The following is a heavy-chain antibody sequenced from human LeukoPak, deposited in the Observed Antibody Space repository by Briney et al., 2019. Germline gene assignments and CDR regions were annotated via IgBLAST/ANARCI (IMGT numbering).Heavy chain of an antibody. J-gene: IGHJ5*01. CDR2: INHRGST. CDR3: ARTYYDFWSAYGRWFDS. D-gene: IGHD3-3*01. Sequence: PSEALSLPFAVYGVSFSCYYWSLIRQPPGKGLELIGEINHRGSTNYNPSLQSRVTLSVDTSKTQFSLRLSSVTAADTAVYYCARTYYDFWSAYGRWFDSWGQGTLVTVSS. CDR1: GVSFSCYY. V-gene: IGHV4-34*01.